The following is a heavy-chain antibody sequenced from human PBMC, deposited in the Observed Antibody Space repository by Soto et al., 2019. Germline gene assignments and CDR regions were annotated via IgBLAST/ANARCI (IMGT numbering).Heavy chain of an antibody. Sequence: QVQLVESGGGLVKPGGSLRLSCAASGFTFSDYYISWIRQAPGKGLEWVSYISSSGTIIYHADSVKGRFTISRDNAKNSLFLQMKSLRAEDTAVYYCARGKSIFYGMDVWGQGTTVTVSS. J-gene: IGHJ6*02. D-gene: IGHD2-15*01. V-gene: IGHV3-11*01. CDR1: GFTFSDYY. CDR2: ISSSGTII. CDR3: ARGKSIFYGMDV.